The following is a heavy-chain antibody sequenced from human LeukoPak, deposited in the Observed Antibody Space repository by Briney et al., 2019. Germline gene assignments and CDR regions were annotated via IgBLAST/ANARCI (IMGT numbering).Heavy chain of an antibody. V-gene: IGHV3-53*01. Sequence: GGSLNLPCPAPGFPVSSIHMSWAGKAPGKGREGVSAIYSGGNTYYADSVKGRFTISRDYSKNTLYLQISSLRVEDSAVYYCASANIMMLAHYYFDYWGQGTLVTVSS. CDR1: GFPVSSIH. CDR2: IYSGGNT. J-gene: IGHJ4*02. D-gene: IGHD3-16*01. CDR3: ASANIMMLAHYYFDY.